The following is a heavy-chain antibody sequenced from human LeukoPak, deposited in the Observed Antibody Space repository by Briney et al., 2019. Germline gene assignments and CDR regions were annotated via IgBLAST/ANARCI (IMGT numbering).Heavy chain of an antibody. CDR1: GGSISSSSYY. J-gene: IGHJ4*02. D-gene: IGHD5-12*01. V-gene: IGHV4-39*01. CDR2: IYYSGST. Sequence: SETLSLTCTVSGGSISSSSYYWGWIRQPPGKGLEWIGSIYYSGSTYYNPSLKSRVTISVDTSKNQFSLKLSSVTAADTAVYYCARQDIVATFFDYWGQGTLVTVS. CDR3: ARQDIVATFFDY.